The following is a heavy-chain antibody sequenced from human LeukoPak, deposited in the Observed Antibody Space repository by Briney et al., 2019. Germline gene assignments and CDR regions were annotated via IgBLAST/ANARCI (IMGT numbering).Heavy chain of an antibody. CDR3: AKPPYYYDSSGYYGPFDY. CDR1: GFTFSSYA. J-gene: IGHJ4*02. V-gene: IGHV3-23*01. D-gene: IGHD3-22*01. Sequence: AGGSLRLSCAASGFTFSSYAMSWVRQAPGKGLEWVSAISGSGGSTYYADPVKGRFTISRDNSKNTLYLQMNSLRAEDTAVYYFAKPPYYYDSSGYYGPFDYWGQGTLVTVSS. CDR2: ISGSGGST.